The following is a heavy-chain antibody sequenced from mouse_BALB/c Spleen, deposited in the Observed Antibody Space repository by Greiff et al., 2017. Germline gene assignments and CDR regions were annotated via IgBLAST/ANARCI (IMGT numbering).Heavy chain of an antibody. V-gene: IGHV1-4*01. J-gene: IGHJ3*01. CDR1: GYTFTSYT. CDR2: INPSSGYT. CDR3: AREEGIYYGGFAY. Sequence: VQLQQSGAELARPGASVKMSCKASGYTFTSYTMHWVKQRPGQGLEWIGYINPSSGYTNYNQKFKDKATLTADKSSSTAYMQLSSLTSEDSAVYYCAREEGIYYGGFAYWGQGTLVTVSA. D-gene: IGHD2-13*01.